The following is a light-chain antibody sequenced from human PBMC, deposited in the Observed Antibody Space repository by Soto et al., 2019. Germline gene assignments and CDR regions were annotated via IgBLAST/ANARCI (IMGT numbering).Light chain of an antibody. J-gene: IGKJ1*01. V-gene: IGKV3-20*01. CDR1: QSVSSSY. CDR2: GAS. Sequence: EIVLTQSPGTLSLSPGERATLSCRASQSVSSSYLAWYQQKPGQAPRLLIYGASSRATSIPDRFSGSGSGTAFTLTISSLEPEDFAVYYCHHYGSSPSTFGHGTKVEIK. CDR3: HHYGSSPST.